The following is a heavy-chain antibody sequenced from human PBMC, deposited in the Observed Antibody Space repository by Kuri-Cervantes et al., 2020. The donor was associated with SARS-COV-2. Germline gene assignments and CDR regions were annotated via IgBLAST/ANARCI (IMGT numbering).Heavy chain of an antibody. CDR3: ARATTPPAVITIPFGVVYNWFDP. D-gene: IGHD3-16*01. V-gene: IGHV1-46*01. CDR2: INPSGGSA. Sequence: ASVKVSCKASGYTFTSYGISWVRQAPGQGLEWMGIINPSGGSASYAQKFQGRVTMTRDTSTSTVYMELSSLRSEDTAVYYCARATTPPAVITIPFGVVYNWFDPWGQGTLVTVSS. CDR1: GYTFTSYG. J-gene: IGHJ5*02.